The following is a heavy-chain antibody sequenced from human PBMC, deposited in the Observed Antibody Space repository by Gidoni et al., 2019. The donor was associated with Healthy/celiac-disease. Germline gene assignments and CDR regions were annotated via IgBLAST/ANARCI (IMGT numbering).Heavy chain of an antibody. CDR2: ISGSGGSI. D-gene: IGHD2-2*01. J-gene: IGHJ4*02. V-gene: IGHV3-23*01. CDR1: GFTFSRYA. CDR3: AKAGVPAATLGNFDY. Sequence: VRVFVSGGGLVHPGGSVRLSCAASGFTFSRYAMSWVRQAPRKGLEWVSAISGSGGSIYYADSVKGRCTVSRDNSKNTLYLQMNSLRAEDTAVYYCAKAGVPAATLGNFDYWGQGTLVTVYS.